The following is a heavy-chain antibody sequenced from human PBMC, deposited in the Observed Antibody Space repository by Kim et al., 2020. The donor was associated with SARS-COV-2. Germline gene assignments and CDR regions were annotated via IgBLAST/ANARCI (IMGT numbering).Heavy chain of an antibody. CDR2: INNDGSST. D-gene: IGHD2-15*01. V-gene: IGHV3-74*01. Sequence: GGSLRLSCAASGFTFSSYWMHWVRQAPGQGLVWVSFINNDGSSTGYADSVKGRFTISRDNAKNTVNLQMNSLRGDDTAVYYCVKGGGHWGQGSLVTVSS. CDR1: GFTFSSYW. J-gene: IGHJ4*02. CDR3: VKGGGH.